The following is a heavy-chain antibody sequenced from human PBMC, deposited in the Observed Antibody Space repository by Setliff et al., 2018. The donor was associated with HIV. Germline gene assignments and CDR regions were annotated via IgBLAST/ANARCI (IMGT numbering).Heavy chain of an antibody. Sequence: PSETLSLTCTVSGGSISSGSYYWSWIRQPAGKGLEWIGHIYTSGSTNYNPSLKSRVTISVDTSKNQFSLKLSSVTAADTAVYYCARGGLTAAGTLLLVGYFDYWGQGTLVTVS. CDR3: ARGGLTAAGTLLLVGYFDY. CDR1: GGSISSGSYY. J-gene: IGHJ4*02. V-gene: IGHV4-61*09. D-gene: IGHD6-13*01. CDR2: IYTSGST.